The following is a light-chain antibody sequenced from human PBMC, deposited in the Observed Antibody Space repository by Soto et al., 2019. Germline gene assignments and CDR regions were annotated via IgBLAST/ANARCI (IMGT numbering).Light chain of an antibody. V-gene: IGLV2-14*03. CDR3: GSFTSSSTYV. J-gene: IGLJ1*01. CDR1: SSDVGRYNY. Sequence: QSVLAQPASVSGSPGQSITIPCTGTSSDVGRYNYVSWYQQHPGKAPKLTIYDVSSRPSGVSSRFSGSKSGNTASLTISGLQAEDEADYYCGSFTSSSTYVFGTGTKVT. CDR2: DVS.